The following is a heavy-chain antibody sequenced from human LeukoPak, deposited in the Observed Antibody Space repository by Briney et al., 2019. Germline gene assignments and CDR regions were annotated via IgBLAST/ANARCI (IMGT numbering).Heavy chain of an antibody. V-gene: IGHV3-23*01. Sequence: LGGSLRLSCAASGFTFSSYALSWVRQAPGKGLEWVSAIRGSGGNTYYADSVKGRFTISRDNAKNSLYLQMNSLRAEDTAVYYCARDYDSSGYPIDYWGQGTLVTVSS. J-gene: IGHJ4*02. CDR2: IRGSGGNT. D-gene: IGHD3-22*01. CDR1: GFTFSSYA. CDR3: ARDYDSSGYPIDY.